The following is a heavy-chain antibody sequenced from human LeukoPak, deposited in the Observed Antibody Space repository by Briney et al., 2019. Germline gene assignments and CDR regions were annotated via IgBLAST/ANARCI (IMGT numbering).Heavy chain of an antibody. D-gene: IGHD3-10*01. CDR1: GFTFSSYA. V-gene: IGHV3-23*01. CDR3: ARDLGSGTSYNALDY. Sequence: GGSLRLSCAASGFTFSSYAMSWVRQAPGKGLEWVSAISGSGGTTYYADSVKGRFTISRDNSKNTLYLQMNSLRAEDTAVYYCARDLGSGTSYNALDYWGQGTLVTVSS. J-gene: IGHJ4*02. CDR2: ISGSGGTT.